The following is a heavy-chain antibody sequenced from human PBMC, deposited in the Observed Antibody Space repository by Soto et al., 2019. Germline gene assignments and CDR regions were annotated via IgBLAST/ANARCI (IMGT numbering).Heavy chain of an antibody. CDR1: GGSISSSSYY. Sequence: KASETLSLTCTVSGGSISSSSYYWGWIRQPPGKGLEWIGSIYYSGSTYYTPSPKSRVTISVDTSKNQFSLKLSSVTAADTAVYYCARPASGSYGLWDYWGQGTLVTVSS. V-gene: IGHV4-39*01. CDR3: ARPASGSYGLWDY. CDR2: IYYSGST. J-gene: IGHJ4*02. D-gene: IGHD1-26*01.